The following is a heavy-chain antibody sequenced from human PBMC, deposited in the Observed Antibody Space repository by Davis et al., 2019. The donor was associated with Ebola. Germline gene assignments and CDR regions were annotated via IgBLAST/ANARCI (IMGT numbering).Heavy chain of an antibody. D-gene: IGHD6-13*01. J-gene: IGHJ6*02. CDR2: ISGSGST. CDR3: AWFFREAAADDPYYYYYYGMDV. Sequence: GESLKISCAASGITFSTYAMSCVRQAPGRGLQWVSSISGSGSTYFADSVKGRFTISRDNSKNTVYLQMNSLTAEDTAVYYCAWFFREAAADDPYYYYYYGMDVWGQGTTVTVSS. V-gene: IGHV3-23*01. CDR1: GITFSTYA.